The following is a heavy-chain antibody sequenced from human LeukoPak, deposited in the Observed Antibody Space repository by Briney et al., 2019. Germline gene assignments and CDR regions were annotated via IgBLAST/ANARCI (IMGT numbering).Heavy chain of an antibody. CDR3: ASLTGSDAFDI. D-gene: IGHD1-20*01. J-gene: IGHJ3*02. Sequence: SETLSLTCTVSGYSISSGYYWGWIRQPPGKGLEWIGYIYHSGSTYYNPSLKSRVTISVDRSKNQFSLKLSSVTAADTAVYYCASLTGSDAFDIWGQGTMVTVSS. CDR2: IYHSGST. CDR1: GYSISSGYY. V-gene: IGHV4-38-2*02.